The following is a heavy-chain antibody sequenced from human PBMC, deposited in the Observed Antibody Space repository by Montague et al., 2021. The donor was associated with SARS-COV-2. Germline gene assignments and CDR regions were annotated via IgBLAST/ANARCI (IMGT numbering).Heavy chain of an antibody. Sequence: SLRLSCAASGFIVSGNCMSWVRQAPGKGLDWVSVIYTGGTTFYAGSVKGRFTISRHNADNTLYLQMNSLRDDDTAVYYCAAGIGNNALAYWGQGTLVTVSS. CDR2: IYTGGTT. CDR3: AAGIGNNALAY. V-gene: IGHV3-53*04. D-gene: IGHD1-14*01. CDR1: GFIVSGNC. J-gene: IGHJ4*02.